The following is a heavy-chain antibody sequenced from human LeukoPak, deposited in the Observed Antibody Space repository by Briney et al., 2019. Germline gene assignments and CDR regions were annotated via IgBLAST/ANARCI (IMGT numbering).Heavy chain of an antibody. CDR3: ARSEIAVGSFDY. CDR1: GGSFSGYY. D-gene: IGHD6-19*01. V-gene: IGHV4-34*01. Sequence: SETLSLTCAVYGGSFSGYYRSWIRQPPGKGLEWIGEINHSGSTNYNPSLKSRVTISVDTSKNQFSLKLSSVTAADTAVYYCARSEIAVGSFDYWGQGTLVTVSS. J-gene: IGHJ4*02. CDR2: INHSGST.